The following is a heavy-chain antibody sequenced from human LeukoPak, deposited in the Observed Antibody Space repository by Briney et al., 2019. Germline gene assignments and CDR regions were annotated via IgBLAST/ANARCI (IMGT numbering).Heavy chain of an antibody. CDR2: IKQDGSKK. Sequence: GGSLRLSCVASGFPFSSYWMTWVRQAPGKGLEWVANIKQDGSKKSCVDSVKGRYTISRDNAKNSLYLQMNSLRAEDTAIYYCTRVGYIDEGIDYWGQGTLVTVSS. CDR3: TRVGYIDEGIDY. CDR1: GFPFSSYW. V-gene: IGHV3-7*04. J-gene: IGHJ4*02. D-gene: IGHD5-24*01.